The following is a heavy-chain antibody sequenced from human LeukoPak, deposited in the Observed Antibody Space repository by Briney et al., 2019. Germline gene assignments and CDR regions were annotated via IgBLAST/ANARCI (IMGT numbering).Heavy chain of an antibody. CDR2: MNPNSGNT. J-gene: IGHJ1*01. D-gene: IGHD3-22*01. Sequence: ASVKVSCKASGYTFTSYDINWVRQATGQGLEWMGWMNPNSGNTGYAQKFQGRVTITTDESTSTAYMELSSLRSEDTAVYYCARGGYYYDSSGYPRAEYFQHWGQDTLVTVSS. V-gene: IGHV1-8*03. CDR1: GYTFTSYD. CDR3: ARGGYYYDSSGYPRAEYFQH.